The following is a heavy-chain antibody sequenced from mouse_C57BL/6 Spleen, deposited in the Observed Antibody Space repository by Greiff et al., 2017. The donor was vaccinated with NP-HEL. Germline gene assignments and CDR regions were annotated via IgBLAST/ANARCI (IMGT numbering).Heavy chain of an antibody. J-gene: IGHJ2*01. CDR3: TRDPQLGYYFDY. Sequence: EVQVVESGEGLVKPGGSLKLSCAASGFTFSSYAMSWVRQTPEKRLEWVAYISSGGDYIYYADTVKGRFTISRDNARNTLYLQMSSLKSEDTAMYYCTRDPQLGYYFDYWGQGTTLTVSS. D-gene: IGHD4-1*02. CDR1: GFTFSSYA. CDR2: ISSGGDYI. V-gene: IGHV5-9-1*02.